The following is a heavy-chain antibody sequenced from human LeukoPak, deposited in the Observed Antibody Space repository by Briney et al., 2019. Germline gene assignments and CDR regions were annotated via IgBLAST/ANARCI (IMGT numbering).Heavy chain of an antibody. CDR2: IIPIFGTA. Sequence: SVKVSCKASGGTFSSYAISWVRQAPGQGLEWMGGIIPIFGTANYAQKFQGRVTITADESTSTAYMELSSLRSEDTAVYYCARVNDILTGPIEGFDPWGQGTLVTVSS. J-gene: IGHJ5*02. D-gene: IGHD3-9*01. CDR3: ARVNDILTGPIEGFDP. CDR1: GGTFSSYA. V-gene: IGHV1-69*01.